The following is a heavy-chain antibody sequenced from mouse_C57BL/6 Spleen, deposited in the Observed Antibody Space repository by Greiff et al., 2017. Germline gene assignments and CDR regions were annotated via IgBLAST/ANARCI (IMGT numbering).Heavy chain of an antibody. CDR2: ISSGSSTI. Sequence: LVESGGGLVKPGGSLKLSCAASGFTFSDYGMHWVRQAPEKGLEWVAYISSGSSTIYYADTVKGRFTISRDNAKNTLFLQMTSLRSEDTAMYYCARRSNYGDYYAMDYWGQGTSVTVSS. J-gene: IGHJ4*01. CDR3: ARRSNYGDYYAMDY. CDR1: GFTFSDYG. V-gene: IGHV5-17*01. D-gene: IGHD2-5*01.